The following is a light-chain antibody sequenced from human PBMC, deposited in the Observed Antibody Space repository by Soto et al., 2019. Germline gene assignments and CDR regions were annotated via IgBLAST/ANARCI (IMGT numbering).Light chain of an antibody. CDR2: ENN. CDR3: GTWDSSLSAVV. Sequence: QSVLTQPPSVSAAPGQKVTISCSGSTSNIGNNYVSWYQQLPGTAPKLLIYENNKRPSGIPDRFSGSKSATSATLGITGLRTGDEADYYCGTWDSSLSAVVFGGGTKVTVL. V-gene: IGLV1-51*02. J-gene: IGLJ3*02. CDR1: TSNIGNNY.